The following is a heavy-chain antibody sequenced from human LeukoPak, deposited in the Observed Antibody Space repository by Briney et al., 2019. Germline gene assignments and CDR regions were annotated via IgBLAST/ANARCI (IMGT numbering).Heavy chain of an antibody. V-gene: IGHV4-4*07. CDR3: ARDRIVVVPAAHYYYYYGMDV. J-gene: IGHJ6*02. D-gene: IGHD2-2*01. Sequence: SETLSLTCTVSGGSISSYYWSWIRQPAGKGLEWIGRIYTSGSTNYNPSLKSRVTMSVDTSKNQFSLKLSSVTAADTAVYYCARDRIVVVPAAHYYYYYGMDVWGQGTTVTVSS. CDR2: IYTSGST. CDR1: GGSISSYY.